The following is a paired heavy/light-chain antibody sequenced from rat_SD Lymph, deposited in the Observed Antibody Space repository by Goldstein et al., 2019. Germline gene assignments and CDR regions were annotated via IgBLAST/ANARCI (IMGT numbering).Light chain of an antibody. J-gene: IGKJ1*01. CDR3: WQGTHFPQT. Sequence: DVVMTQTPVSLSLAIGQPASISCKSSQSLLGTSGKTFLNWILQRPGQSPKRLIYQVSKLYSEVPDRFSGSGSETEFTLKISRVEAEDLGVYYCWQGTHFPQTFGGGTKLELK. CDR1: QSLLGTSGKTF. V-gene: IGKV1S1*01. CDR2: QVS.
Heavy chain of an antibody. D-gene: IGHD1-11*01. CDR2: IDPANGNT. J-gene: IGHJ2*01. CDR1: GYNIRNTY. V-gene: IGHV1-11*01. CDR3: AMGIVRGLDY. Sequence: EVQLQQSGAELGKPGTSVKLSCKVSGYNIRNTYMHWVNQRPGKGLEWIGRIDPANGNTIYAEKFKSKATLTADTSSNTAYMQLSQLKSDDTAIYFCAMGIVRGLDYWGQGVMVTVSS.